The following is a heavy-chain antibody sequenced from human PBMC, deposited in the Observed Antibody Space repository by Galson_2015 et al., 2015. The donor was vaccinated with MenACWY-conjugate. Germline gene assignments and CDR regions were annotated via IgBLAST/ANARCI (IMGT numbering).Heavy chain of an antibody. CDR3: ARDRTYRDGNAYYDDLDI. J-gene: IGHJ3*02. CDR2: IKGDGSVK. CDR1: GFTFSSYW. D-gene: IGHD3-16*01. Sequence: SLRLSCATSGFTFSSYWMTWVRQAPGKGLEWVANIKGDGSVKYYVDSVKGRFTISRDNAQNSLYLQMNSLRAEDTAVYHCARDRTYRDGNAYYDDLDIWGQGTVVTVSS. V-gene: IGHV3-7*03.